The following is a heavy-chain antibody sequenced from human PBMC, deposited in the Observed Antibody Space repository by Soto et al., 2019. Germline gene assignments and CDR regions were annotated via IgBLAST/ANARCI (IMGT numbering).Heavy chain of an antibody. CDR1: GGTFSSYA. V-gene: IGHV1-69*13. D-gene: IGHD2-15*01. CDR2: IIPIFGTA. CDR3: ASSIVVVVAATRAYGMDV. J-gene: IGHJ6*02. Sequence: GASVKVSCKASGGTFSSYAIGWVRQAPGQGLEWMGGIIPIFGTANYAQKFQGRVTITADESTSTAYMELSSLRSEDTAVYYCASSIVVVVAATRAYGMDVWGQGTTVTVS.